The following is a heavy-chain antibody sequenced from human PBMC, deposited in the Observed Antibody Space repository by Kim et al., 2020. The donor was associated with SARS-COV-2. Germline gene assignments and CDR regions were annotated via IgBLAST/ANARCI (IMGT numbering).Heavy chain of an antibody. CDR2: ISSSSSYI. Sequence: GGSLRLSCAASGFTFSSYSMNWVRQAPGKGLEWVSSISSSSSYIYYADSVKGRFTISRDNAKNSLYLQMNSLRAEDTAVYYCATDGSGVLPGRLLWGQGTLVTVSS. D-gene: IGHD1-26*01. CDR3: ATDGSGVLPGRLL. V-gene: IGHV3-21*01. CDR1: GFTFSSYS. J-gene: IGHJ4*02.